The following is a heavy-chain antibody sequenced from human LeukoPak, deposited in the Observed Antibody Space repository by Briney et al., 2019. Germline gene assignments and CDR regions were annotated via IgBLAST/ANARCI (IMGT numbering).Heavy chain of an antibody. D-gene: IGHD3-3*01. CDR1: GYTFTDYY. Sequence: ASVKVSCKASGYTFTDYYMHWVQQAPGKGLEWMGRVDPEDGETIYAEKFQGRVTITADTSTDTAYMELSSLRSEDTAVYYCATGQATRPLRFLEWLFYWGQGTLVTVSS. CDR2: VDPEDGET. V-gene: IGHV1-69-2*01. J-gene: IGHJ4*02. CDR3: ATGQATRPLRFLEWLFY.